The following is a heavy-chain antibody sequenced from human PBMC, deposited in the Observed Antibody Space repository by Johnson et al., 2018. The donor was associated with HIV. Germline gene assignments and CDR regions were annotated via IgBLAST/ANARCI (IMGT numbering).Heavy chain of an antibody. D-gene: IGHD1-26*01. CDR1: GITVSSNY. J-gene: IGHJ3*02. CDR3: VREGGGGDRRYLSGAFDI. CDR2: IYSGGIP. V-gene: IGHV3-66*02. Sequence: VQLVESGGGLVQPGGSLRLSCATSGITVSSNYMSWVRPAPGKGLEWVSVIYSGGIPYYADYVKGRITISRDNSKNTLFLHMNGLTTEDTAVYSCVREGGGGDRRYLSGAFDIWGQGTKVTVSS.